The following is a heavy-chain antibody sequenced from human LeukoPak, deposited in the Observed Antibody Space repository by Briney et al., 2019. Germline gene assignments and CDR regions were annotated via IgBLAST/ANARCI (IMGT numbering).Heavy chain of an antibody. CDR2: ISSSSSYI. V-gene: IGHV3-21*04. CDR3: AKGPNWFDP. J-gene: IGHJ5*02. CDR1: GFTFSSYS. Sequence: PGGSLRLSCAASGFTFSSYSMNWVRQAPGKVLEWVSSISSSSSYIYYADSVKGRFTISRDNSKNTLYLQMNSLRAEDTALYYCAKGPNWFDPWGQGTLVTVSS.